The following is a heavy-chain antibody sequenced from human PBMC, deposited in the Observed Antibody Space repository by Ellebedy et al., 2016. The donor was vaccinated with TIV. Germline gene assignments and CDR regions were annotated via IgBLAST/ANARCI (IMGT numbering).Heavy chain of an antibody. J-gene: IGHJ4*02. D-gene: IGHD2-8*01. CDR2: INGDGRAI. Sequence: GESLKISCAASGFTFSSYWMTWVRQAPGKGLEWVANINGDGRAIQYADSVEGRFTISRDNAKKSLFLQMNSLRVEDTAMYYCSRNLGHYMLSDWGQGSLVTVSS. CDR3: SRNLGHYMLSD. V-gene: IGHV3-7*01. CDR1: GFTFSSYW.